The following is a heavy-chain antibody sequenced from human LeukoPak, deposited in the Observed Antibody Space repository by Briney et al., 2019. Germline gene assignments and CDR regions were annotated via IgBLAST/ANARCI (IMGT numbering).Heavy chain of an antibody. CDR3: ARGKTSQNIVTRKTYNWFDP. D-gene: IGHD2/OR15-2a*01. V-gene: IGHV3-21*01. J-gene: IGHJ5*02. Sequence: GGSLRLSCAASGFTFSSYSMNWVRQAPGKGPEWVSSISSSSSYIYYADSVKGRFTISRDNAKNSLYLQMKSLRAEDTAVYYCARGKTSQNIVTRKTYNWFDPWGQGTLVTVSS. CDR1: GFTFSSYS. CDR2: ISSSSSYI.